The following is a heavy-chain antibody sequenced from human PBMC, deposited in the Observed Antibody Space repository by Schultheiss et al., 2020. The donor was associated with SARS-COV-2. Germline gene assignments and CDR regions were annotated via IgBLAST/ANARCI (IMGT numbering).Heavy chain of an antibody. D-gene: IGHD5-12*01. CDR3: AREVATVAFDI. V-gene: IGHV4-59*01. Sequence: SETLSLTCTVSGGSISSYYWSWIRQPPGKGLEWIGYIYYSGSTNYNPSLKSRVTISVDTSKNQFSLKLSSVTAADTAVYYCAREVATVAFDIWGQGTTVTVSS. CDR1: GGSISSYY. CDR2: IYYSGST. J-gene: IGHJ3*02.